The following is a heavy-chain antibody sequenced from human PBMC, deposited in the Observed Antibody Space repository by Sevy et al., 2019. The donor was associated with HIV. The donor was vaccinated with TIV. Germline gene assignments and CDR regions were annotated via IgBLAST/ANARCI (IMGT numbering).Heavy chain of an antibody. Sequence: GGSLRLSCAASGFTSSDYYMSWIRQAPGKGLEWVSYISSSSSYTNYADSVKGRFTISRDNAKNSLYLQMNSLRAEDTAVYYCAAIGVYYYYGMDVWGQGTTVTVSS. CDR1: GFTSSDYY. CDR2: ISSSSSYT. CDR3: AAIGVYYYYGMDV. V-gene: IGHV3-11*06. J-gene: IGHJ6*02.